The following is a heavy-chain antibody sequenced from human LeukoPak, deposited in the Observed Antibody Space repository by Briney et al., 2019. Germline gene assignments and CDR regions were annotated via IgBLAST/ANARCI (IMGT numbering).Heavy chain of an antibody. V-gene: IGHV5-51*01. Sequence: GESLKISCKGAGYRFTSYWIGWVRQMPGKGLEWMGVIYPGDSHTRYSPSFQGQVTISADKSISTAYLQWSSLKASDTAMYYCARHGIAAAGSLGSVWFDPWGQGTLVTVSS. CDR2: IYPGDSHT. J-gene: IGHJ5*02. CDR3: ARHGIAAAGSLGSVWFDP. CDR1: GYRFTSYW. D-gene: IGHD6-13*01.